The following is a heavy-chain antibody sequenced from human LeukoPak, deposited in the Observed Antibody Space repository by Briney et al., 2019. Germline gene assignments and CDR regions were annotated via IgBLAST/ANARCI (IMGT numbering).Heavy chain of an antibody. CDR1: GGSISRGGYY. CDR2: IYYSRST. V-gene: IGHV4-31*03. CDR3: ARGLPYDSSGYYFDGFDH. J-gene: IGHJ4*02. Sequence: PSQTLSLTCTVSGGSISRGGYYWSWIRQHPGNGLDWIGYIYYSRSTYYNPSLKSRVTISVDTSKNQFSLKLNSVTAADTDVYYCARGLPYDSSGYYFDGFDHWGQGTLVTVSS. D-gene: IGHD3-22*01.